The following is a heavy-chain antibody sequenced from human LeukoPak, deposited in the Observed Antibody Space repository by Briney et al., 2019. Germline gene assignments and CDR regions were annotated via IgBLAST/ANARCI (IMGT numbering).Heavy chain of an antibody. CDR1: GYTFCSDG. CDR3: ARVQLERSGEPFDY. Sequence: ASVKVSCKASGYTFCSDGISWVRQAPGQGLEWMGWISSYNGNTKYAEKLQGRVTMTTDTSTSTAYMELRSLRSDDTAVYYCARVQLERSGEPFDYWGQGTLVTVSS. D-gene: IGHD1-1*01. V-gene: IGHV1-18*01. CDR2: ISSYNGNT. J-gene: IGHJ4*02.